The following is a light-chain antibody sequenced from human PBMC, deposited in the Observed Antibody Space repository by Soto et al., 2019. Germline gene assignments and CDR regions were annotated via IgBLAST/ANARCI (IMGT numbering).Light chain of an antibody. CDR3: QSYDSSLRGYV. CDR2: GNS. V-gene: IGLV1-40*01. J-gene: IGLJ1*01. CDR1: SSNIGAGYD. Sequence: QSVLTQPPSVSGAPGQRVTISYTGSSSNIGAGYDVHWYHQLPGTSPKVLIYGNSNRPSGVPDRFSGSKSGTSASLAITGLQAEDEADYYCQSYDSSLRGYVFGTGTKLTVL.